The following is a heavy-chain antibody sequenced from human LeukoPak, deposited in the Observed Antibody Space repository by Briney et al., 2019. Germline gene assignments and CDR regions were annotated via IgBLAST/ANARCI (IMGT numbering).Heavy chain of an antibody. CDR3: ARNPYYYDSGSYYNSAFDI. J-gene: IGHJ3*02. CDR2: ISYTGIT. CDR1: GGSISSSREY. Sequence: AETLSLTCTVSGGSISSSREYWDGTRQPPGTRLERSGSISYTGITCYKPCLNGRVTISVDTAKNQLCLKLSSVTAADTAVYYCARNPYYYDSGSYYNSAFDIWGQGTLVTVSS. V-gene: IGHV4-39*01. D-gene: IGHD3-10*01.